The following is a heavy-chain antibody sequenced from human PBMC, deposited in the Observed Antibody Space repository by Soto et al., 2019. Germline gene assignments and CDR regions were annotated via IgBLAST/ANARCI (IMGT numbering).Heavy chain of an antibody. CDR3: AREKFTAAWGAFHI. CDR2: IIPIFGTP. V-gene: IGHV1-69*13. D-gene: IGHD3-16*01. Sequence: GASVKVSCKASGGTLSAYGISWLRQAPGQGLEWMGGIIPIFGTPTYAQKSQGRVTFTADESTSTVYMELNSLKSDDTALYYCAREKFTAAWGAFHIWGQGTMATVSS. CDR1: GGTLSAYG. J-gene: IGHJ3*02.